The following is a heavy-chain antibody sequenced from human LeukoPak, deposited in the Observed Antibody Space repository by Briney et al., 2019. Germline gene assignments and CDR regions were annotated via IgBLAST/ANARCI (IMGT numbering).Heavy chain of an antibody. D-gene: IGHD1-14*01. Sequence: GGSLRLSCAVSGFTFSTYWMSWVRQAPGKGLEWVANIKEDGSERYYVDSVKGLFTISRDNAKNSLYLQMNSLRVEDTAVYYCSIGRIGIGLWVQGTLVTVSS. CDR2: IKEDGSER. CDR1: GFTFSTYW. J-gene: IGHJ4*02. CDR3: SIGRIGIGL. V-gene: IGHV3-7*03.